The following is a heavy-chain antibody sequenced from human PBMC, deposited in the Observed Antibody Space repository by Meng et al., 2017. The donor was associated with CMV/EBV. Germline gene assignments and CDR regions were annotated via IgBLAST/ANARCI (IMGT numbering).Heavy chain of an antibody. Sequence: QVQLQQWGAGLLKPSATLSLTCAVYGGSFSGYYWSWIRQPPGKGLEWIGEINHSGSTNYNPSLKSRVTISVDTSKNQFSLKLSSVTAADTAVYYCARESMVRGEDWGRGTLVTVSS. J-gene: IGHJ4*02. CDR3: ARESMVRGED. CDR1: GGSFSGYY. V-gene: IGHV4-34*01. D-gene: IGHD3-10*01. CDR2: INHSGST.